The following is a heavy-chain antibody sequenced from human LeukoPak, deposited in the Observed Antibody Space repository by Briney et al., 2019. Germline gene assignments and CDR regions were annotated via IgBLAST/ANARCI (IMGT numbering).Heavy chain of an antibody. D-gene: IGHD2-8*01. CDR2: IYYSGST. J-gene: IGHJ4*02. Sequence: SETLSLTCTVSGGSISSSSYYWGWIRQPPGKGLEWIGSIYYSGSTYYNPSLKSRVTISVDTSKNQFSLKLSSVTAADTAVYYCARDAPGVSGVFDYWGQGTLVTVSS. CDR1: GGSISSSSYY. V-gene: IGHV4-39*07. CDR3: ARDAPGVSGVFDY.